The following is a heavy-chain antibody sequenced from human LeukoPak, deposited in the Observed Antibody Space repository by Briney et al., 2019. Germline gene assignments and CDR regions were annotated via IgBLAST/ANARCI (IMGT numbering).Heavy chain of an antibody. J-gene: IGHJ5*02. CDR3: ARYYYDNSEWGRFDP. CDR1: GGSFSGYY. D-gene: IGHD3-22*01. Sequence: SETLSLTCAVYGGSFSGYYWSWIRQPPGKGLEWIGEINHSGSTHYNPSLKSRVTISVDTSMNQFSLMLSSVTAADTALYYCARYYYDNSEWGRFDPWGQGTLVIVSS. V-gene: IGHV4-34*01. CDR2: INHSGST.